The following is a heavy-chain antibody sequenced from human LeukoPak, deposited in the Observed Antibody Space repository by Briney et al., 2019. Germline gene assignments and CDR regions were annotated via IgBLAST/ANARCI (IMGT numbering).Heavy chain of an antibody. D-gene: IGHD6-19*01. V-gene: IGHV1-2*02. CDR3: APGPPLRKAVAGTNNWFDP. CDR1: GYTFTGYY. J-gene: IGHJ5*02. CDR2: INPNSGGT. Sequence: ASVKVSCKASGYTFTGYYMHWVRQAPGQGLERMGWINPNSGGTNYAQKFQGRVTMTRDTSISTAYMELSRLRSDDTAVYYCAPGPPLRKAVAGTNNWFDPWGQGTLVAVSS.